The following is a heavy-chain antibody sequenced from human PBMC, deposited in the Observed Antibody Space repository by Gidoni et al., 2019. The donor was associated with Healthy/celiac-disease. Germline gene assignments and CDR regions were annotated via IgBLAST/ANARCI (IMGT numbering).Heavy chain of an antibody. CDR2: IKQDGSEK. CDR3: ARDPPRNYDFWTGPYGMDV. Sequence: EVQLVESGGGLVQPGGSLRLSCAASGFTFSRYWMRWVRQATGKGLEWVANIKQDGSEKYYVDSVKGRFTISRDNAKNSLYLQMNSLRAEDTAVYYCARDPPRNYDFWTGPYGMDVWGQGTTVTVSS. D-gene: IGHD3-3*01. V-gene: IGHV3-7*03. J-gene: IGHJ6*02. CDR1: GFTFSRYW.